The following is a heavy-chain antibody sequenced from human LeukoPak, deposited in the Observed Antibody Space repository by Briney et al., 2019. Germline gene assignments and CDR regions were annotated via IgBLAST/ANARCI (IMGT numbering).Heavy chain of an antibody. D-gene: IGHD4-11*01. CDR1: GYTFTGYY. CDR3: ARGIDDYSNYEALDY. Sequence: ASVKVSCKASGYTFTGYYMHWVRQAPGQGLEWRGWINPNSGGTNYAQKFQGRVTMTRDTSISTAYMELSRLRSDDTAVYYCARGIDDYSNYEALDYWGQGTLVTVSS. CDR2: INPNSGGT. J-gene: IGHJ4*02. V-gene: IGHV1-2*02.